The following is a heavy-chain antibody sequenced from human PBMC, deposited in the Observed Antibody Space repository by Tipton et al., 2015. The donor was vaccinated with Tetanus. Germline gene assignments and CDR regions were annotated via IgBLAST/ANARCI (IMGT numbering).Heavy chain of an antibody. CDR1: GFTFSTYN. D-gene: IGHD4-11*01. CDR2: ISRSSSYI. Sequence: AASGFTFSTYNINWVRQAPGKGLEWVSSISRSSSYIYYADSVKGRFTISRNNAQNSLYLQMNNLRVEDTAVYYCARENSNYIENYGMDVWVQGTTAAVSS. V-gene: IGHV3-21*01. CDR3: ARENSNYIENYGMDV. J-gene: IGHJ6*02.